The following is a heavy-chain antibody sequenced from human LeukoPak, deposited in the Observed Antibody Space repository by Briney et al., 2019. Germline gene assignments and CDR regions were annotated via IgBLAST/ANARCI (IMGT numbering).Heavy chain of an antibody. CDR3: ARDNSVGDNAWWFDP. CDR1: GYTFTGYY. J-gene: IGHJ5*02. V-gene: IGHV1-2*02. D-gene: IGHD1-26*01. Sequence: GASVKVSCKASGYTFTGYYMHWVRQAPGQGLEWMGWINPNSGGTNYAQKFQGRVTITADESTSTAYMELSSLRSEDTAIYYCARDNSVGDNAWWFDPWGQGTLVTVSS. CDR2: INPNSGGT.